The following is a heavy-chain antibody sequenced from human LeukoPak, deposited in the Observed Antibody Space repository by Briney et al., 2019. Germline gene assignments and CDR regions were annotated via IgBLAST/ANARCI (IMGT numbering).Heavy chain of an antibody. CDR3: ARHYGP. CDR1: GGSLSSGGYY. D-gene: IGHD3-10*01. Sequence: SETPSLTCTVSGGSLSSGGYYWGCVRQHPGKGLEWIGIIYYSGSTYYNPSLKSRVTISVDTSKNQFSLKLNSVTATDTAVYYCARHYGPWGQGTLVTVSS. CDR2: IYYSGST. V-gene: IGHV4-39*01. J-gene: IGHJ4*02.